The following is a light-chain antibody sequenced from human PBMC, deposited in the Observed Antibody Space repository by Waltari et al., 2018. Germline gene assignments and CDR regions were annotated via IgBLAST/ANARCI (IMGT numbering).Light chain of an antibody. Sequence: QSALTQPASVSGSPGQSITISCTGTSSDVGGYNYVSWYQQYPGKAPQLMIYDVNNRPSGVSNRFSGSKSGNTASLTISGLQAEDEADYYCSSYTSSSTQVFGGGTKLTVL. CDR1: SSDVGGYNY. J-gene: IGLJ3*02. V-gene: IGLV2-14*03. CDR2: DVN. CDR3: SSYTSSSTQV.